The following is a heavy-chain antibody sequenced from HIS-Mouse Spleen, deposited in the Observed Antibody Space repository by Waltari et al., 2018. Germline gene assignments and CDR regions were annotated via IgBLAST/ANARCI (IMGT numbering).Heavy chain of an antibody. CDR1: GGSFRGYY. V-gene: IGHV4-34*01. CDR2: INHSGST. J-gene: IGHJ4*02. D-gene: IGHD1-26*01. Sequence: QLQQWGAGLLKPSETLSLTCAVYGGSFRGYYWSWIRQPPGKGLEWIGEINHSGSTNYNPSLKSRVTISVDTSKNQFSLKLSSVTAADTAVYYCARMGPASGSYGDYWGQGTLVTVSS. CDR3: ARMGPASGSYGDY.